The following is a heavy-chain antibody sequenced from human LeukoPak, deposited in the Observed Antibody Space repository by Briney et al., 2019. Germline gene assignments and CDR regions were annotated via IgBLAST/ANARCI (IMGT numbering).Heavy chain of an antibody. V-gene: IGHV3-7*03. D-gene: IGHD2-2*01. CDR1: GFTFSTYW. Sequence: GGSLRLSCAASGFTFSTYWMSWVRQAPGKGLEWVANIKQDGSDKYYVDSVKGRFTISRDNSKNTLYLQMNSLRAEDTAVYYCAKGDIVVVPAASDYWGQGTLVTVSS. J-gene: IGHJ4*02. CDR2: IKQDGSDK. CDR3: AKGDIVVVPAASDY.